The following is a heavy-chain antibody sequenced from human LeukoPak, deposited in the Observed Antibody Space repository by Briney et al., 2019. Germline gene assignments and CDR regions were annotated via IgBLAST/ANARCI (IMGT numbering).Heavy chain of an antibody. Sequence: GGSLRLSCAASGFTFSSYEMNWVRQAPGKGLEWVSYICSSGSTIYYADSVKGRFTISRDNAKNSLYLQMNSLRAEDTAVYYCAREGSHYYDSSGYYRHVYYYYYMDVWGKGTTVTVSS. J-gene: IGHJ6*03. D-gene: IGHD3-22*01. CDR2: ICSSGSTI. V-gene: IGHV3-48*03. CDR1: GFTFSSYE. CDR3: AREGSHYYDSSGYYRHVYYYYYMDV.